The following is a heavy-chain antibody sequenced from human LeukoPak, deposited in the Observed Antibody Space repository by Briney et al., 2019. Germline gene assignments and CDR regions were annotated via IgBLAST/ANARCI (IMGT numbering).Heavy chain of an antibody. CDR2: INPSDGST. CDR1: GYTFTSYY. Sequence: ASVKVSCKASGYTFTSYYMHWVRQAPGQGLEWMGIINPSDGSTTYAQKFQGRGTMTRDTSTSTVYMELSNLRSEDTAVYYCARHQGAGEYPFDYWGQGTLVTVSS. V-gene: IGHV1-46*01. CDR3: ARHQGAGEYPFDY. J-gene: IGHJ4*02. D-gene: IGHD3-16*01.